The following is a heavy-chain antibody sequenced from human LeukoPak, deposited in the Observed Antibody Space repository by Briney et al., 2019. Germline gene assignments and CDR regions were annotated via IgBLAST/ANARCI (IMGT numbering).Heavy chain of an antibody. J-gene: IGHJ4*02. V-gene: IGHV1-69*13. CDR1: GGTFSSYA. CDR2: IIPIFGTA. CDR3: ARGGSGWSNFDY. Sequence: SVKVSCKASGGTFSSYAISWVRPAPGQGLEWMGGIIPIFGTANYAQKFQGRVTITADESTSTAYMELSSLRSEDTAVYYCARGGSGWSNFDYWGQGTLVTVSS. D-gene: IGHD6-19*01.